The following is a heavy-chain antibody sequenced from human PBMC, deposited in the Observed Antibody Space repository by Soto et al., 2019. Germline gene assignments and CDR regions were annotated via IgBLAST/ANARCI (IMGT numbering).Heavy chain of an antibody. CDR1: GITISNYP. V-gene: IGHV3-23*01. J-gene: IGHJ4*02. CDR3: VKDDGGYPSTAPH. CDR2: ISGSGDRT. Sequence: EVQLLESGGGLVQPGGSVRLSCAASGITISNYPRSWVRQAPGKGLDWVSGISGSGDRTYYADSAKGRFTISKDISKNSLSLQLDSLGVEDTAVYFCVKDDGGYPSTAPHWGQGTLVTVSS. D-gene: IGHD3-22*01.